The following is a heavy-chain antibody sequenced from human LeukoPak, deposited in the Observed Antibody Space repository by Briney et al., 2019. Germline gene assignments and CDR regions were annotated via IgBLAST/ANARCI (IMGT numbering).Heavy chain of an antibody. CDR2: ISHSGST. CDR3: ARRLLGYCSGGSCYSGYFQH. V-gene: IGHV4-38-2*02. Sequence: SETLSLTCTVSGYSISRGYYWGWIRQPPGKGLEWIGGISHSGSTYYNPSLTSRVTISVDTSKNLFSLKLSSVTAADTAVYYCARRLLGYCSGGSCYSGYFQHWGQGTLVTVSS. D-gene: IGHD2-15*01. CDR1: GYSISRGYY. J-gene: IGHJ1*01.